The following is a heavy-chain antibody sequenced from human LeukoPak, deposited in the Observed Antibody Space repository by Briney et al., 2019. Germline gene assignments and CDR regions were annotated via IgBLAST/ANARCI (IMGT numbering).Heavy chain of an antibody. Sequence: KPGGSLRLSCTASGFRFSDYYMNWVRRTPGKGPEWLSYISHSGATVQYADSVRGRFTVSRDNNKNTLYLQMTSLRVEDTAVYYCARDGAYDDASGYRADFWGQGTLVTVSS. CDR3: ARDGAYDDASGYRADF. V-gene: IGHV3-11*01. D-gene: IGHD3-22*01. CDR2: ISHSGATV. J-gene: IGHJ4*02. CDR1: GFRFSDYY.